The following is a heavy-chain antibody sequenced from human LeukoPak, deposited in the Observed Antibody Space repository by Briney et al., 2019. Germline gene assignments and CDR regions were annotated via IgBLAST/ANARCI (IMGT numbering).Heavy chain of an antibody. J-gene: IGHJ4*02. Sequence: GGSLRLFCAASGVTFSSYTMNWVRQAPGKGLEWVSSISSSSSSIYYADSLKGRFTIPRDNAKNSLYLQMNILRVEDTAVYYWARDVGYCTVWGQGTLVTVSS. CDR3: ARDVGYCTV. CDR1: GVTFSSYT. D-gene: IGHD2-8*02. V-gene: IGHV3-21*01. CDR2: ISSSSSSI.